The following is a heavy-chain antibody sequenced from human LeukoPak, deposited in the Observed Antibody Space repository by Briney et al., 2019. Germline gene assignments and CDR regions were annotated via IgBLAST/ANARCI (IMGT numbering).Heavy chain of an antibody. J-gene: IGHJ4*02. Sequence: SETLSLTCAVYGGSFSGYYWSWIRQPPGKGLEWIGEVNHSGSTNYNPSLKSRVTISVDTSKNQFSLKLSSVTAADTAVYYCARGWGPAYCGGDCHRHFDYWGQGTLVTVSS. CDR2: VNHSGST. V-gene: IGHV4-34*01. D-gene: IGHD2-21*02. CDR1: GGSFSGYY. CDR3: ARGWGPAYCGGDCHRHFDY.